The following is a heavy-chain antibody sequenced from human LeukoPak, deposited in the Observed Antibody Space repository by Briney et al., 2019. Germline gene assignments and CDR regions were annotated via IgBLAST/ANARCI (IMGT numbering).Heavy chain of an antibody. CDR3: TRTFLSGDGYKVGYFDY. CDR1: GFTFSEHY. J-gene: IGHJ4*02. V-gene: IGHV3-11*03. Sequence: GGSLRLSCAASGFTFSEHYMSWVRQAPGKGLEWLSYISSNTIYTNYADSVKGRFTISRDNSKNTLFPQMNSLTAEDTAMYYCTRTFLSGDGYKVGYFDYWGQGTLVTVSS. CDR2: ISSNTIYT. D-gene: IGHD5-24*01.